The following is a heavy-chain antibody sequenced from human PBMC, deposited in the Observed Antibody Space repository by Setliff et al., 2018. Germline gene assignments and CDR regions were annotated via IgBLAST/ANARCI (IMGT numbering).Heavy chain of an antibody. V-gene: IGHV3-73*01. Sequence: GSLRLSCAASGFTFSGAAVYWVRQASGSGLEWVGRIRSKADSYATAYAASVKARFTISRDDSKNTAYLKMNSLKTEDTAVYYCTFARDGYDVFDIWGQGTMVTVTS. CDR2: IRSKADSYAT. J-gene: IGHJ3*02. CDR3: TFARDGYDVFDI. CDR1: GFTFSGAA. D-gene: IGHD5-18*01.